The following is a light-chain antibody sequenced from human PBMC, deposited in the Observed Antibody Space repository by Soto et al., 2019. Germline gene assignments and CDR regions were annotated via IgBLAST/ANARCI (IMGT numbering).Light chain of an antibody. Sequence: QSALTQPASVSGSPGQTITISCTGPSSDVGGYNYLSWYQQHPGKAPKVMIYEVSNRPSGVSNRFSGSKSGNSASLTISGLQAEDEADYFCSSYTTSGTPVFGGGTKLTVL. J-gene: IGLJ3*02. CDR3: SSYTTSGTPV. CDR1: SSDVGGYNY. CDR2: EVS. V-gene: IGLV2-14*01.